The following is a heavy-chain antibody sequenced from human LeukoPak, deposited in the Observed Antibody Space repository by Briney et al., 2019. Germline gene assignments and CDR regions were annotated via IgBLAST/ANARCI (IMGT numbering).Heavy chain of an antibody. V-gene: IGHV3-23*01. CDR3: AKDVIYYYDSSGYPDY. CDR1: GFTFSSYS. J-gene: IGHJ4*02. Sequence: PGGSLRLSCAASGFTFSSYSMNWVRQAPGKGLEWVSAISGSGGSTYYADSVKGRFTISRDNSKNTLYLQMNSLRAEDTAVYYCAKDVIYYYDSSGYPDYWGQGTLVTVSS. CDR2: ISGSGGST. D-gene: IGHD3-22*01.